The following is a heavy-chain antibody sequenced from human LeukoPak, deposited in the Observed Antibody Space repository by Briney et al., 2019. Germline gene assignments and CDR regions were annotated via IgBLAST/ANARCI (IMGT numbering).Heavy chain of an antibody. CDR2: INPNSGGT. CDR1: GYTFTGYH. CDR3: ARRWELLELNDAFDI. D-gene: IGHD1-26*01. J-gene: IGHJ3*02. Sequence: ASVKVSCKASGYTFTGYHMHWVRQAPGQGLEWMGWINPNSGGTNYAQKFQGRVTMTRDTSISTAYMELSRLRSDDTAVYYCARRWELLELNDAFDIWGQGTMVTVSS. V-gene: IGHV1-2*02.